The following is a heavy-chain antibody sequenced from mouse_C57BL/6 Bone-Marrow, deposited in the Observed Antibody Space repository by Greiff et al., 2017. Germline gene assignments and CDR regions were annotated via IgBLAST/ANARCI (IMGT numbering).Heavy chain of an antibody. CDR1: GFTFSSYG. CDR3: APPGDYDEGPWFAY. V-gene: IGHV5-6*01. Sequence: EVMLVESGGDLVKPGGSLKLSCAASGFTFSSYGMSWVRQTPDKRLEWVATISSGGSYTYYPDSVKGRFTISRDNAKNTLYLQMSSLKSEDTAMYYCAPPGDYDEGPWFAYWGQGTLVTVSA. D-gene: IGHD2-4*01. CDR2: ISSGGSYT. J-gene: IGHJ3*01.